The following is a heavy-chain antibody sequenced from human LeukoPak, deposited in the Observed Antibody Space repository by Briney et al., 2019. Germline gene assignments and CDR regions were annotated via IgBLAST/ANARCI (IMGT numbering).Heavy chain of an antibody. CDR2: ISGSGGIT. D-gene: IGHD1-26*01. CDR3: ARQIVGAKYNWFDP. V-gene: IGHV3-23*01. CDR1: GFTFGSYA. Sequence: PGGSLRLSCAASGFTFGSYAIYWVRQAPGKGLEWVSGISGSGGITYYADSVKGRFTISRDNSKNTLYLQMNSLRADDTAVYYCARQIVGAKYNWFDPWGQGTLVTVSS. J-gene: IGHJ5*02.